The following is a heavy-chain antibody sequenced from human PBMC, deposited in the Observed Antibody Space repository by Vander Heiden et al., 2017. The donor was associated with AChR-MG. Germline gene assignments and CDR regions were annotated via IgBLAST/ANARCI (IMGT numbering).Heavy chain of an antibody. CDR2: INNGGST. D-gene: IGHD3-22*01. V-gene: IGHV4-34*01. Sequence: QVQLQQWGAGLLKPSETLSLPCAVYGGSLSGDLWSWIRQPPGKGLEWIGEINNGGSTNENPSLKSRVNISLDTSKSQFSMKMRSVTAADTAVYDCAREITTGFDYWGQGTLVTVYS. CDR1: GGSLSGDL. J-gene: IGHJ4*02. CDR3: AREITTGFDY.